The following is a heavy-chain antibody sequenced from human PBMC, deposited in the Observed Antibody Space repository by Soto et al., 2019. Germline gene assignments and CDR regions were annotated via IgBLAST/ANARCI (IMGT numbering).Heavy chain of an antibody. J-gene: IGHJ4*02. Sequence: EVQLVESGGGLVQPGGSLRLSCAASGFTFSDHYMDWVRQAPGKGLEWVGRTRNKANSYTTEYAASVKGRFTISRDDSKTSLYLQMNSLKTEYTAVYYCARGLMTTAVYYFDYWGQGTLVTVSS. CDR2: TRNKANSYTT. D-gene: IGHD4-17*01. CDR1: GFTFSDHY. V-gene: IGHV3-72*01. CDR3: ARGLMTTAVYYFDY.